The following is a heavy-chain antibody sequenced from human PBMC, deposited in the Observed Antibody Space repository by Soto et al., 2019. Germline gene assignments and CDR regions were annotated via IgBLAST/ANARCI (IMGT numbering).Heavy chain of an antibody. D-gene: IGHD2-15*01. J-gene: IGHJ6*02. Sequence: QMQLVQSGPEVKKPGTSVKVSCKASGFTFSSSAMQWVRQARGQRLEWIGWIVVGSGNTNYAQKFLERVTITRDMSTTTAYMELSSPRSEDTAVYYCAARGYCSGGSCYYGMDVWGQGTTVTVSS. CDR1: GFTFSSSA. CDR2: IVVGSGNT. CDR3: AARGYCSGGSCYYGMDV. V-gene: IGHV1-58*02.